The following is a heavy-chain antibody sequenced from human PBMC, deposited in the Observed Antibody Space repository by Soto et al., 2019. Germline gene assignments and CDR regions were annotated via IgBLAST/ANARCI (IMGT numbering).Heavy chain of an antibody. CDR3: ARDVGVGAYGLGIRGMDV. V-gene: IGHV1-18*01. D-gene: IGHD4-17*01. J-gene: IGHJ6*02. Sequence: QAQMVQSGAELKEPGASVKVSCKASGYTFTTYGVSWVRQAPGQGLEWVGEISTHTGDTLYAQKFKGRVTVTTDTASSTVYMEVRSLRSDDTAVYYCARDVGVGAYGLGIRGMDVWGQGTTVTVSS. CDR2: ISTHTGDT. CDR1: GYTFTTYG.